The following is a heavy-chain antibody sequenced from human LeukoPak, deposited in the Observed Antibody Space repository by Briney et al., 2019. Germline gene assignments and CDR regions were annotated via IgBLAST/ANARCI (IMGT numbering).Heavy chain of an antibody. V-gene: IGHV3-21*01. J-gene: IGHJ4*02. CDR2: ISYSNSYI. CDR3: ARGGRTVTTPVGVDY. Sequence: PGGSLRLSCAASGFTFSSYTMNWVRQAPEKGLEWVSSISYSNSYICYADSVKGRFTISRDTAKNSLYLQMNSLRAEDTAVYYCARGGRTVTTPVGVDYWGQGTLVTVSS. D-gene: IGHD4-17*01. CDR1: GFTFSSYT.